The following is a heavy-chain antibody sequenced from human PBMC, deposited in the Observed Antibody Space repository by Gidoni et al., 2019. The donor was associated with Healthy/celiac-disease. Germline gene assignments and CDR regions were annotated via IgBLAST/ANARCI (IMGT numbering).Heavy chain of an antibody. CDR2: IRSKATRYAP. CDR1: GVTFRGAA. V-gene: IGHV3-73*02. Sequence: EVQLVESGGGLVQPGGALKRSCAAAGVTFRGAAMHWVRQASGKGLEGVGRIRSKATRYAPAHAASVKGRFTISRDDSKTTAYLQMNSLKTEDTAVYYCTRQIWNRGDGSSWFDPWGQGTLVTVSS. CDR3: TRQIWNRGDGSSWFDP. J-gene: IGHJ5*02. D-gene: IGHD1-1*01.